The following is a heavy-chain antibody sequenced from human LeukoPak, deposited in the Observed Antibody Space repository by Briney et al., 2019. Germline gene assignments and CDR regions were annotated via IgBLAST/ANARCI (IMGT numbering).Heavy chain of an antibody. CDR2: ISAYNGNT. Sequence: ASVKVSCKASGYTFTSYGISWVRQAPGQGLEWMGWISAYNGNTNYAQKLQGRVTMTTDTSTSIAYMELRSLRSDDTAVYYCARYGSGSYNYYYYMDVWGKGTTVTVSS. J-gene: IGHJ6*03. CDR1: GYTFTSYG. CDR3: ARYGSGSYNYYYYMDV. D-gene: IGHD3-10*01. V-gene: IGHV1-18*01.